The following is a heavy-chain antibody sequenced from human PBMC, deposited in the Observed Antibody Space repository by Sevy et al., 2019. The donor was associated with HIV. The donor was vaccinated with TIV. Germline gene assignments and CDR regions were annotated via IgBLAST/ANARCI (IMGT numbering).Heavy chain of an antibody. Sequence: GESLKISCKGYGYSFTSYWIGWVRQMPGKGLEWMGIIYPGDSDTRYNPSFQGQVTISADKSISTAYLQWSSLKASDTAMYYCVTKISYDSSGPIWGDAFDIWGQGTMVTVSS. CDR3: VTKISYDSSGPIWGDAFDI. CDR1: GYSFTSYW. D-gene: IGHD3-22*01. CDR2: IYPGDSDT. J-gene: IGHJ3*02. V-gene: IGHV5-51*01.